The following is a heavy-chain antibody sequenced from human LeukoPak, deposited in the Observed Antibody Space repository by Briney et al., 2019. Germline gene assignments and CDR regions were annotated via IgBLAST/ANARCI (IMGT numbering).Heavy chain of an antibody. CDR3: VAIAVAGQFY. Sequence: GGSLRLSCAASGFAFSGYGMRWVREAPGKVLEWVTYIAYDGSDKFYADSVRGRFTISRDNSKNTLYVQMNSLRVEDTAMYYCVAIAVAGQFYWGQGTLVTVSS. D-gene: IGHD6-19*01. J-gene: IGHJ4*02. CDR1: GFAFSGYG. CDR2: IAYDGSDK. V-gene: IGHV3-30*02.